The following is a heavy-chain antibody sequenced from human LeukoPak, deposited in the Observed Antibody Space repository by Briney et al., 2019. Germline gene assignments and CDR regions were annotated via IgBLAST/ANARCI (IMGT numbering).Heavy chain of an antibody. CDR1: GFTFNTYG. D-gene: IGHD2-15*01. CDR3: VRSSGIEKGEYCSGGSCYLDR. V-gene: IGHV3-30*03. CDR2: ISYDGNNE. Sequence: GGSLRLSCAVSGFTFNTYGMHWVRQAPGKGLEWVAVISYDGNNENYADSVKGRFTISRDNSKNTLFFQLSSLRAGDTAVYYCVRSSGIEKGEYCSGGSCYLDRWGQGTLVTVSS. J-gene: IGHJ4*02.